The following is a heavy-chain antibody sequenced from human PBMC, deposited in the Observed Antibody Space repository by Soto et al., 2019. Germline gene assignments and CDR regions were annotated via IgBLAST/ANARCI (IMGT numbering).Heavy chain of an antibody. Sequence: SSETLSLTCTVSGGSISSYYWSWIRQPPGKGLEWIGYIYYSGSTYYNPSLKSRVTISVDTSKNQFSLKLSSVTAADTAVYYCASQGRASSSSAFDPWGQGTLVTAPQ. D-gene: IGHD6-6*01. CDR3: ASQGRASSSSAFDP. CDR1: GGSISSYY. V-gene: IGHV4-59*06. J-gene: IGHJ5*02. CDR2: IYYSGST.